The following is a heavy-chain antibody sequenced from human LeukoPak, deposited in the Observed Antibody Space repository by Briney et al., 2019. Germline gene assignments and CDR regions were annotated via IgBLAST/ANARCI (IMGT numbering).Heavy chain of an antibody. CDR2: ISTSSTI. CDR3: ARGADNGYYYYYYMDV. CDR1: GFTFSSYS. V-gene: IGHV3-48*01. Sequence: GSLRLSCVASGFTFSSYSMNWVRQAPGKGLEWVSYISTSSTIYYADSVKGRFTISRDNAKDSLYLQMNSLRAEDTAVYYCARGADNGYYYYYYMDVWGKGTTVTVSS. J-gene: IGHJ6*03. D-gene: IGHD6-13*01.